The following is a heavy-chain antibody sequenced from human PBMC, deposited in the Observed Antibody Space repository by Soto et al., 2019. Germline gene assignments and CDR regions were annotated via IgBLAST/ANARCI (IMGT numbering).Heavy chain of an antibody. CDR1: GFTFSSYG. D-gene: IGHD2-2*01. CDR3: AKGVVPAAIITWFDP. J-gene: IGHJ5*02. V-gene: IGHV3-30*18. Sequence: PGGSLRLSCAASGFTFSSYGMHWVRQAPGKGLEWVAVISYDGSNKYYADSVKGRFTISRDNSKNTLYLQMNSLRAEDTAVYYCAKGVVPAAIITWFDPWGKGTLVTVSS. CDR2: ISYDGSNK.